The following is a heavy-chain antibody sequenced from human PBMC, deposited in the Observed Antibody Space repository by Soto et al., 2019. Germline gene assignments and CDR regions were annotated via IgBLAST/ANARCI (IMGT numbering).Heavy chain of an antibody. Sequence: GGSLRLSCAASGFTFSSYAMSWVRQAPGKGLEWVSAISGSGGSTYYADSVKGRFTISRDNSKNTLYLQMNSLKTEDTAVYYCASQTSGYYYYGMDVWGQGTTVTVSS. CDR3: ASQTSGYYYYGMDV. CDR1: GFTFSSYA. V-gene: IGHV3-23*01. CDR2: ISGSGGST. J-gene: IGHJ6*02.